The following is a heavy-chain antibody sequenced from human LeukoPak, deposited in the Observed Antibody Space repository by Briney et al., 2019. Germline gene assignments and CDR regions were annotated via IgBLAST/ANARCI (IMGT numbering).Heavy chain of an antibody. Sequence: GGSLRLSCAASGFTFSSHWMHWVRQAPGKGLVWVSRINRDGSSTSHADSVEGRFTISRDNAKNSLYLQMNSLRAEDTAVYYCARDRSGYWGRGTLVTVSS. D-gene: IGHD2-15*01. CDR2: INRDGSST. CDR1: GFTFSSHW. J-gene: IGHJ4*02. CDR3: ARDRSGY. V-gene: IGHV3-74*01.